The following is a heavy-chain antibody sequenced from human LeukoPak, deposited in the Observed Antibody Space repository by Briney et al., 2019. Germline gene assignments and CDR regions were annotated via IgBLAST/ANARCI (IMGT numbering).Heavy chain of an antibody. D-gene: IGHD4-17*01. CDR3: ARDEPVTSFDY. Sequence: ASVKVSCKASTYTFTGYYINWVRRAPGQGLEWMGWMNPNSGGTSFAQKFQGRVTMTRDTSISTAYMELSRLRSDDTAVYYCARDEPVTSFDYWGQGTLVTVSS. V-gene: IGHV1-2*02. CDR2: MNPNSGGT. CDR1: TYTFTGYY. J-gene: IGHJ4*02.